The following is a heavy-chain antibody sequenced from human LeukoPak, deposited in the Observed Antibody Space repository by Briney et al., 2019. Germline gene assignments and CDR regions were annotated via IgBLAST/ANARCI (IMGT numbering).Heavy chain of an antibody. CDR1: GFNFTNFW. Sequence: GGSLRLSCAVSGFNFTNFWMSWVRQAPGRGLEWVANIHPEGNEKYHVESVKGRFTISRDNTKNLLFLQMNGLRVEDTAVYYCARGDAFSGDHWGQGTLVTVSS. J-gene: IGHJ4*02. CDR3: ARGDAFSGDH. V-gene: IGHV3-7*04. CDR2: IHPEGNEK.